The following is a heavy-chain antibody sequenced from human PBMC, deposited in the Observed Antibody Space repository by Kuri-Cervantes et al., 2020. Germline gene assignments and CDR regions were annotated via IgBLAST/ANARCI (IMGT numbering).Heavy chain of an antibody. CDR3: ARDRRWELLPSAFDI. D-gene: IGHD1-26*01. CDR2: IYTSGST. V-gene: IGHV4-4*07. CDR1: GASISTYY. J-gene: IGHJ3*02. Sequence: SETLSLTCTVSGASISTYYWSWIRQPAGKGLEWIGRIYTSGSTNYNPSLKSRVTISVDTSKKQFSLKLSSVTAADTAVYYCARDRRWELLPSAFDIWGQGTMVTVSS.